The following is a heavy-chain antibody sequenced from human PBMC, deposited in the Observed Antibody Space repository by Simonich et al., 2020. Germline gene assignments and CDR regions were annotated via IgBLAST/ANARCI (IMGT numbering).Heavy chain of an antibody. CDR3: ARVNYDSSGYYYAYYFDY. CDR2: INPNSGGT. J-gene: IGHJ4*02. CDR1: GYTFTGYY. V-gene: IGHV1-2*06. D-gene: IGHD3-22*01. Sequence: QVQLVQSGAEVKKPGASVKVSCKASGYTFTGYYMHWVRQAPGQGLEWMVRINPNSGGTNYAQKFQCRVTMTRDTSISTAYMELSRLRSDDTAVYYCARVNYDSSGYYYAYYFDYWGQGTLVTVSS.